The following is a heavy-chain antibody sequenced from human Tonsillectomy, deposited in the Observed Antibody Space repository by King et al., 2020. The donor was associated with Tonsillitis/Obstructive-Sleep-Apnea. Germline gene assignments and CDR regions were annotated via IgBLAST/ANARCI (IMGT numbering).Heavy chain of an antibody. D-gene: IGHD6-6*01. V-gene: IGHV3-30*18. Sequence: VQLVESGGGVVQPGRSLRLSCAASGFTFSSYGMHWVRQAPGKGLEWVAVISSDGSNKYYADSVKGRFTIYRDNSKNTLYLQMNSLRAEDTAVYYCAKDRGVYSSSSFDYWGQGTLVTVSS. CDR3: AKDRGVYSSSSFDY. J-gene: IGHJ4*02. CDR2: ISSDGSNK. CDR1: GFTFSSYG.